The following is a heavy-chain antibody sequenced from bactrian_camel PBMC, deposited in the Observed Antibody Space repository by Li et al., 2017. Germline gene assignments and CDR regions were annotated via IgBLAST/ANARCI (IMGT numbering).Heavy chain of an antibody. CDR2: INSGGSTT. CDR1: GFGFSGYG. Sequence: VQLVESGGGLVQPGGSLRLSCAASGFGFSGYGMSWVRQAPGKGLEWVSSINSGGSTTYYADSVKGRFTISRDNAKNTVYLQMNTLKTEDTAIYYCATSVYKIWGQGTQVTVS. D-gene: IGHD4*01. J-gene: IGHJ4*01. CDR3: ATSVYKI. V-gene: IGHV3S40*01.